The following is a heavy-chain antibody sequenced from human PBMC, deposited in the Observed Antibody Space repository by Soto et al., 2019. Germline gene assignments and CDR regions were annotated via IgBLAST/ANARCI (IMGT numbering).Heavy chain of an antibody. J-gene: IGHJ4*02. Sequence: ASVKVSCKASGGTFSSHAISWVRQAPGQGLEWMGGIIPIFGTANYAQKFQGRVTITADKSTSTAYMELSSLRSGDTAVYYCAREAAVVYELWGQGTLVTGSS. CDR2: IIPIFGTA. CDR1: GGTFSSHA. CDR3: AREAAVVYEL. D-gene: IGHD2-8*02. V-gene: IGHV1-69*06.